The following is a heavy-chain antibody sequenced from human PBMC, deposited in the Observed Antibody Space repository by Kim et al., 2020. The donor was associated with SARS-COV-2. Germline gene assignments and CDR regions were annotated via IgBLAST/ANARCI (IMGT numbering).Heavy chain of an antibody. Sequence: PTLKSRVTISVDKSKTQSSLKLSSGTAADTAVYYCARAMVRGVIMHGMDVWGQGTTVTVSS. V-gene: IGHV4-4*02. CDR3: ARAMVRGVIMHGMDV. J-gene: IGHJ6*02. D-gene: IGHD3-10*01.